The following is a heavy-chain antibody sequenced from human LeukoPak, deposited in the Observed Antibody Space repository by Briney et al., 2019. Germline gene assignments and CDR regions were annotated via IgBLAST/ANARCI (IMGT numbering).Heavy chain of an antibody. J-gene: IGHJ6*02. CDR1: GYTFTSYD. CDR2: MNPNSGNT. CDR3: ARDEIEELLTGRGGMDV. D-gene: IGHD3-10*01. V-gene: IGHV1-8*01. Sequence: ASVKVSCKASGYTFTSYDINWVRQATGQGLEWMGWMNPNSGNTGYAQKLQGRVTMTTDTSTSTAYMELRSLRSDDTAVYYCARDEIEELLTGRGGMDVWGQGTTVTVSS.